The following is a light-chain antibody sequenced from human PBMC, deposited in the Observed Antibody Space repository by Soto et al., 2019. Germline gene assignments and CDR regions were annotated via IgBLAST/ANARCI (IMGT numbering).Light chain of an antibody. CDR3: QQYGTSPFT. CDR2: GAS. V-gene: IGKV3-20*01. J-gene: IGKJ3*01. Sequence: VLTQSPGTLSLSPGERATLSCRASERISSNFLAWYQQRPGQAPRLLIYGASTRASGIPDRFSGSGSGTDFALTISRLEPEDFVVYYCQQYGTSPFTFGPGTTVEIK. CDR1: ERISSNF.